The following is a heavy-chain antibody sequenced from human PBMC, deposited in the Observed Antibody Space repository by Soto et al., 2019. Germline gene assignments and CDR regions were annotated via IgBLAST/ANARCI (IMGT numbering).Heavy chain of an antibody. CDR2: MYYSGST. J-gene: IGHJ5*02. V-gene: IGHV4-61*01. CDR3: ARNGRYETLFYP. CDR1: GGSVSSGSNS. Sequence: QVQLQESGPGLVKPSETLSLTCTVSGGSVSSGSNSWSWIRHPPGKGLEWIGCMYYSGSTNYNPSLKSRVTISGDKSKYQFYLKLTSVIAADTAVYYCARNGRYETLFYPWGQGTLVTVSS. D-gene: IGHD1-1*01.